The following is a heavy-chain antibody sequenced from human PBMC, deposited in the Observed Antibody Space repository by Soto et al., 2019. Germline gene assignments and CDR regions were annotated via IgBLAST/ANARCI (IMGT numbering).Heavy chain of an antibody. CDR2: MNPNSGNT. V-gene: IGHV1-8*01. CDR1: GYTFTSYD. D-gene: IGHD2-2*01. Sequence: ASVKVSCKASGYTFTSYDINWVRQATGQGLEWMGWMNPNSGNTGNAQKFQGRVTMTRNTSISTAYMELSSLRSEDTAVYYWSRFTPYCSSTSCQFDFWGQGTLVTVSS. J-gene: IGHJ4*02. CDR3: SRFTPYCSSTSCQFDF.